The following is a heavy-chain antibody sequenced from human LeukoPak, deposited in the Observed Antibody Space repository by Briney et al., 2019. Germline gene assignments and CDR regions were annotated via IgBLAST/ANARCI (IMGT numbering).Heavy chain of an antibody. J-gene: IGHJ4*02. CDR2: ISGGGGST. CDR1: GFTFSNYD. V-gene: IGHV3-23*01. CDR3: ARDVSSGWYRFSY. D-gene: IGHD6-19*01. Sequence: GGSLRLSCAASGFTFSNYDMSWVRQAPGKGLEWVSAISGGGGSTYYADSVKGRFTISRDNSKNTLYLQMNSVRAEDTAVYYCARDVSSGWYRFSYWGQGTLVTVSS.